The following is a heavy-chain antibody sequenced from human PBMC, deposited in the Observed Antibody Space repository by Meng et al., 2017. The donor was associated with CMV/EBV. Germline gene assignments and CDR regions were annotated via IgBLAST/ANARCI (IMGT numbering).Heavy chain of an antibody. Sequence: GSLRLSCTVSGYSISSGYYWGWIRQPPGKGLEWIGSIYHSGSTYYNPSLKSRVTISVDTSKNQFSLKLSSVTAADTAVYYCARDQLTGMDVWGQGTTVTVSS. J-gene: IGHJ6*02. D-gene: IGHD2-2*01. CDR2: IYHSGST. CDR3: ARDQLTGMDV. CDR1: GYSISSGYY. V-gene: IGHV4-38-2*02.